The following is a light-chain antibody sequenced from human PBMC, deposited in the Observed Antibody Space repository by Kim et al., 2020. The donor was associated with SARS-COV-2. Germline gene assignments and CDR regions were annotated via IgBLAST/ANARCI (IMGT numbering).Light chain of an antibody. V-gene: IGKV3-15*01. CDR3: QQYNSWPET. CDR2: GAS. J-gene: IGKJ1*01. Sequence: VSPGERATLSCRASQGVSSNLAWYQQKPGQAPRLLIYGASTRATGFPARFSGSGSGTEFTLTISSLQSEDFAVYYCQQYNSWPETFGQGTKVDIK. CDR1: QGVSSN.